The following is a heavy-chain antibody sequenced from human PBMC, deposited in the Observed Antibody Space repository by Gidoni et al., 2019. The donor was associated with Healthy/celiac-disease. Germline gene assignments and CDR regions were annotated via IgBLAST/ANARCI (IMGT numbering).Heavy chain of an antibody. Sequence: QVQLVQSGAEVKKPGSSVKVSCKASGGTFSSYAISWVRQAPGQGLEWMGRIIPILGIANYAQKFQGRVTITADKSTSTAYMELSSLRSEDTAVYYCARDITIFGVVTLDYWGQGTLVTVSS. CDR2: IIPILGIA. J-gene: IGHJ4*02. CDR1: GGTFSSYA. V-gene: IGHV1-69*09. D-gene: IGHD3-3*01. CDR3: ARDITIFGVVTLDY.